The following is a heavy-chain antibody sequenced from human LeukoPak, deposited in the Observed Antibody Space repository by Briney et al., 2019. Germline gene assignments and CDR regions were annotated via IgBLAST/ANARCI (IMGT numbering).Heavy chain of an antibody. V-gene: IGHV1-2*06. D-gene: IGHD4-17*01. CDR3: ARGTTVTTGELDY. Sequence: RASVKVSCKASGYTFTGYYMHWVRQAPGQGLEWMGRINPNSGGTNYAQKFQGRVTMTRDTSISTAYMELSRLRSDDTAVYYCARGTTVTTGELDYWGPGTLVTVSS. CDR1: GYTFTGYY. J-gene: IGHJ4*02. CDR2: INPNSGGT.